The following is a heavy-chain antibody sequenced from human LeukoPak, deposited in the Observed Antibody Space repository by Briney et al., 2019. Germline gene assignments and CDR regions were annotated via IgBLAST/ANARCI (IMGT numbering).Heavy chain of an antibody. V-gene: IGHV3-30*18. CDR2: ISYDGSNK. CDR3: AKDLSGTAFDI. D-gene: IGHD3-10*01. J-gene: IGHJ3*02. Sequence: GGSLRLSCAASGFTFSSYGMHWVRQAPGKGLEWVAVISYDGSNKYYADSVKGRFTISRDNSKNTLYLQMNSLRAEDTAVYYCAKDLSGTAFDIWGQGTMATVSS. CDR1: GFTFSSYG.